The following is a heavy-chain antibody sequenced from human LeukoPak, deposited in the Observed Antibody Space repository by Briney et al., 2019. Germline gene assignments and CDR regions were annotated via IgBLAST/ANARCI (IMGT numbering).Heavy chain of an antibody. D-gene: IGHD3-16*02. CDR1: GYTFTRYA. CDR2: FYTNTGNP. CDR3: AVKGPLGDYVWGSYRYLYYYYYMDV. V-gene: IGHV7-4-1*02. J-gene: IGHJ6*03. Sequence: ASVKVSCTAPGYTFTRYAMNWVRQAPGHGLEWMGWFYTNTGNPTYAQGFTGRFVFSLDTSVSTAYLQISSLKAEDTAVYYCAVKGPLGDYVWGSYRYLYYYYYMDVWGKGTTVTISS.